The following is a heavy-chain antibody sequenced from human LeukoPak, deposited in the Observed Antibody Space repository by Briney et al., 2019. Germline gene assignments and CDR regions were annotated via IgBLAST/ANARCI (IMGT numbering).Heavy chain of an antibody. CDR1: GFTFSSYG. Sequence: GGSLRLSCTASGFTFSSYGMHWVRQAPGKGLEWVAFIRYDGSNKYYADSVKGRFTISRDNSKNTLYLQMNSLRAEDTAVYYCARSQDGSGSYFYYFYIDVWGKGTTV. V-gene: IGHV3-30*02. J-gene: IGHJ6*03. CDR3: ARSQDGSGSYFYYFYIDV. CDR2: IRYDGSNK. D-gene: IGHD3-10*01.